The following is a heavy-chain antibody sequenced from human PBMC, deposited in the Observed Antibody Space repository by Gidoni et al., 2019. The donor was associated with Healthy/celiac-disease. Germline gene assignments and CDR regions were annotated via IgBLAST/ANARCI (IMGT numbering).Heavy chain of an antibody. D-gene: IGHD4-17*01. CDR3: ARLGGDYVDSWFDP. Sequence: QVQLQESGPGLVKPSETLSLTCTVPGGSISSYYWSWIRQPPGKGLEWIGYIYYSGSTNYNPPLKSRVTISVDTSKNQFSLKLSSVTAADTAVYYCARLGGDYVDSWFDPWGQGTLVTVSS. CDR2: IYYSGST. J-gene: IGHJ5*02. V-gene: IGHV4-59*08. CDR1: GGSISSYY.